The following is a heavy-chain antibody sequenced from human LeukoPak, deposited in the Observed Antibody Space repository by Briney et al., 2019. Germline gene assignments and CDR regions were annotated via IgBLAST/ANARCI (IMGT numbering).Heavy chain of an antibody. CDR2: IYYNGST. CDR1: GGSISSGDYY. CDR3: ARGREENYDFWSGYYKGVHFDF. Sequence: SQTLSLTCTVSGGSISSGDYYWSWIRQPPGKGLEWIGYIYYNGSTYYNPSLKSRVTISVDTSKNQFSLTLSFVTAADTAVYFCARGREENYDFWSGYYKGVHFDFWGQGTLVTVSS. V-gene: IGHV4-30-4*08. D-gene: IGHD3-3*01. J-gene: IGHJ4*02.